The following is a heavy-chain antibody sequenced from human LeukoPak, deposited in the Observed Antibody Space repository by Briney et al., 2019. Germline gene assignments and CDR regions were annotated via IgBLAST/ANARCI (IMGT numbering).Heavy chain of an antibody. V-gene: IGHV1-18*04. D-gene: IGHD3-22*01. CDR1: GYTFTSYG. CDR3: ARVIVETGANYFDP. CDR2: ISPYNGNT. J-gene: IGHJ5*02. Sequence: ASVKVSCKASGYTFTSYGITWVRQAPGQRLEWMGWISPYNGNTNYAQKLQGRVTMTTDTSTSTAYVELRSLRSDDTAVYYCARVIVETGANYFDPWGQGTLVTVSS.